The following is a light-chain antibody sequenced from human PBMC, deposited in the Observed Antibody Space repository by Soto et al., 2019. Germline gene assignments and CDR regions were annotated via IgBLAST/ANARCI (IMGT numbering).Light chain of an antibody. CDR2: AAS. CDR1: RTINMY. Sequence: DIPLTQSPSSLSASVGDRVTITCRASRTINMYLNWYQVEPGKAPKLLIYAASSSQSGVPSRFSGSGSGTDFTLTIAGLQPEDSATYFCQQSMTAPLTFGGGTKVEIK. CDR3: QQSMTAPLT. V-gene: IGKV1-39*01. J-gene: IGKJ4*01.